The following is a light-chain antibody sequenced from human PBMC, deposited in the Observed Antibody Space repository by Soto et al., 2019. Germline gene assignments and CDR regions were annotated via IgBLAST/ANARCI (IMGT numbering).Light chain of an antibody. CDR1: QSVSST. CDR2: GAS. J-gene: IGKJ1*01. V-gene: IGKV3-15*01. CDR3: QQYNNWPPWT. Sequence: EIVLTHSPGILSLSPGERATLSCRASQSVSSTLAWYQQKPGQAPRLLXYGASTRATGIPARFSGSGSGTELTLTISSLQSEYFAVYYCQQYNNWPPWTFGQGTKVDIK.